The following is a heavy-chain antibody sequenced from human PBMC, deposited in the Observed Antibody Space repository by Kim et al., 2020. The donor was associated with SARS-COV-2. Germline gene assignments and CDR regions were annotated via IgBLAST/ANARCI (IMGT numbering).Heavy chain of an antibody. D-gene: IGHD6-13*01. Sequence: SNPSLNGRVTISVDTSKNQFSLELSSVTAADTAVYYCARRGRGAAGSFDYWGQGTLVTVSS. CDR3: ARRGRGAAGSFDY. V-gene: IGHV4-39*01. J-gene: IGHJ4*02.